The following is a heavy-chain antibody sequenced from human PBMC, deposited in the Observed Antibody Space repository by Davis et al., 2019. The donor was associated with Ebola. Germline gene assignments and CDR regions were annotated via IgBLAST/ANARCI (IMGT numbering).Heavy chain of an antibody. CDR3: ATAPDGWLDFDY. Sequence: GESLKISCAASGFTFSTYGMNWVRQAPGKGLEWVSHINSDGTYIYYRDSVKGRFTISRDDAKSTLYLQMNSLRDDDTAIYYCATAPDGWLDFDYWGQGTQVTVSS. CDR1: GFTFSTYG. CDR2: INSDGTYI. V-gene: IGHV3-48*02. D-gene: IGHD6-19*01. J-gene: IGHJ4*02.